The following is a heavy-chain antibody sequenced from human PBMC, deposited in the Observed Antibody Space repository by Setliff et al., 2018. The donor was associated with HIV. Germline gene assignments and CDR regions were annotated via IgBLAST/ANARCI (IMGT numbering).Heavy chain of an antibody. Sequence: GGSLRLSCAASGFTFDDYGMSWVRQAPGKGLEWVSGINWNGGSTFYADSLKGRFTISRDNSKNTLYLQMNSLRAEDTAVYYCAKTLPTLYPPHDYYFAMDVWGQGTTVTVSS. CDR2: INWNGGST. J-gene: IGHJ6*02. CDR1: GFTFDDYG. V-gene: IGHV3-20*04. CDR3: AKTLPTLYPPHDYYFAMDV. D-gene: IGHD2-15*01.